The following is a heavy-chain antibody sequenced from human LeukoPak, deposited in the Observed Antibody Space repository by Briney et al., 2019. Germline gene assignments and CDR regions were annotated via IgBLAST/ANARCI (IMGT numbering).Heavy chain of an antibody. Sequence: GGSLRLSCVASGFTFSPYRMNWVRQAPGKGLEWVSYISGSSDTIHYGDSVKGRFTISRDNAKNYLYLQMNSLRADDTAVYYCASTKGWNFGFNYWGQGTLVTVSS. V-gene: IGHV3-48*04. CDR2: ISGSSDTI. CDR3: ASTKGWNFGFNY. D-gene: IGHD1-7*01. J-gene: IGHJ4*02. CDR1: GFTFSPYR.